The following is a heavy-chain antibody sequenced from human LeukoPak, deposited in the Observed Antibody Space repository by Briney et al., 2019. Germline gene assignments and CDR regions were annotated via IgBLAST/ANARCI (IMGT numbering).Heavy chain of an antibody. CDR1: GYTFSSNY. J-gene: IGHJ3*02. Sequence: ASVKVSCKASGYTFSSNYIHWVRQAPGQGLEWMGIINPSGGDTNYAQKFQGSVTVTRDMSTNTVYMELSSLRSEDTALYYCARERSYGVDTFDIWGQGTMVTVSS. D-gene: IGHD5-18*01. CDR3: ARERSYGVDTFDI. V-gene: IGHV1-46*01. CDR2: INPSGGDT.